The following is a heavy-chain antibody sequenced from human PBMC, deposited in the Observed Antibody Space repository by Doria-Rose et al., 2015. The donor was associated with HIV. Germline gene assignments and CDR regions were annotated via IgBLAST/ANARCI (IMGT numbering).Heavy chain of an antibody. CDR2: IFSDDER. Sequence: QITLKESGPVLVKPTGTLTLTCTVSGVSLSSPGMGVSWIRQPPGKALEWLAHIFSDDERYYKTSLKSRLTISRGTSKSQVVLTMTDMDPVDTATYYCARIKSSRWYHKYYFDFWGQGTLVIVSA. CDR1: GVSLSSPGMG. D-gene: IGHD6-13*01. J-gene: IGHJ4*02. CDR3: ARIKSSRWYHKYYFDF. V-gene: IGHV2-26*01.